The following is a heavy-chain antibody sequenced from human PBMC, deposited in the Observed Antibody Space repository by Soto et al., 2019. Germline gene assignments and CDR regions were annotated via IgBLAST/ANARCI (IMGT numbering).Heavy chain of an antibody. J-gene: IGHJ4*02. Sequence: EVQLLESGGGWVPPGGSLRLSCAASGFTFRNYAMTWVRQAPGKGLEWVSGISGGGDETYNADSVKGRFTISSANSKNTLFRQMTNLRAEDTTIYYCVKDGEAYNGVWDYFDHWGQGRLITVSS. CDR2: ISGGGDET. V-gene: IGHV3-23*01. CDR3: VKDGEAYNGVWDYFDH. D-gene: IGHD3-16*01. CDR1: GFTFRNYA.